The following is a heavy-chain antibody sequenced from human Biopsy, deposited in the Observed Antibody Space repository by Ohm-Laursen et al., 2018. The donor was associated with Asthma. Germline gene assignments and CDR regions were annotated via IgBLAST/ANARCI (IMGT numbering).Heavy chain of an antibody. J-gene: IGHJ1*01. V-gene: IGHV1-3*01. CDR1: GYTFINYA. CDR3: AKGHGDYVFPYFQH. CDR2: INAGNGNT. D-gene: IGHD4-17*01. Sequence: SSVKVSCNASGYTFINYAIHWVRQAPGQRLEWMGWINAGNGNTKYSQKFQGRVTITRDTSASTAYMDLSSLRSEDTAVYYCAKGHGDYVFPYFQHWGQDTLVTVSS.